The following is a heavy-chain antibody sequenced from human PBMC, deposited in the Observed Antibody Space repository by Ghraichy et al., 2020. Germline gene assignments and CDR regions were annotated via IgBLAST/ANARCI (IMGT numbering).Heavy chain of an antibody. CDR3: ARRVATFAYLDI. CDR1: GGSISSSSFY. D-gene: IGHD3-16*01. CDR2: VDYTGTT. V-gene: IGHV4-39*07. J-gene: IGHJ4*02. Sequence: SQTLSLTCTVSGGSISSSSFYWGWIRQPPGKGLEWIGTVDYTGTTFYNPSLKSLVSISVDRSQNQFSLRLSSATAADTAVYYCARRVATFAYLDIWGPGTLVTVSS.